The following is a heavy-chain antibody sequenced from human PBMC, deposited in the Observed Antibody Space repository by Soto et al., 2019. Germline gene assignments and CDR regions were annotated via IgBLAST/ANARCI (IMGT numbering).Heavy chain of an antibody. CDR1: GFTFSSYA. CDR3: AKDEREYSSSWFDY. J-gene: IGHJ4*02. D-gene: IGHD6-13*01. CDR2: ISGSGGST. Sequence: EVQLLESGGGLVQPGGSLRLSCAASGFTFSSYAMSWVRQAPGKGLEWVSVISGSGGSTYYADSVKGRFTISRDNSKNALDLQMNSLRAEATAVYYCAKDEREYSSSWFDYWGQGTLVTVSS. V-gene: IGHV3-23*01.